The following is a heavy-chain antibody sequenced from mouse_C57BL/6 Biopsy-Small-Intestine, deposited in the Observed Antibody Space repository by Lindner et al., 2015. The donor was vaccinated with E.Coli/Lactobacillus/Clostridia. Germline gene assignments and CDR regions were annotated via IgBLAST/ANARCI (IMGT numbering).Heavy chain of an antibody. CDR1: GYTFTDYN. CDR2: INPNNGST. J-gene: IGHJ3*01. CDR3: ARYGYDPAWFAY. Sequence: VQLQKSGPELVKPGASVKMSCKASGYTFTDYNMHWVKQSHGKSLEWIGYINPNNGSTSYNQKFKGKATLTVNKSSSTAYMELRSLTSEDSAVYYCARYGYDPAWFAYWGQGTLVTVSA. D-gene: IGHD2-2*01. V-gene: IGHV1-22*01.